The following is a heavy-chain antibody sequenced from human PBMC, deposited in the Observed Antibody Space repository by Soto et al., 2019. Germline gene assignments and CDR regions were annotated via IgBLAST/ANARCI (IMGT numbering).Heavy chain of an antibody. CDR2: ISSGSSYT. CDR3: ARGGGGYGPYYYYGVDV. CDR1: GFTFSNSD. Sequence: GGSLRLSCAASGFTFSNSDMNWVRQAPGKGLEWVSSISSGSSYTNYADSVKGRYTISRDNAKNSLYLQMNSLRAEDTAVYYCARGGGGYGPYYYYGVDVWGQGTTVTVSS. D-gene: IGHD1-26*01. V-gene: IGHV3-11*06. J-gene: IGHJ6*02.